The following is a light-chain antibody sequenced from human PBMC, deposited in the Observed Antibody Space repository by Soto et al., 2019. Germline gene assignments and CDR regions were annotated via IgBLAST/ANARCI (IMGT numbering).Light chain of an antibody. CDR2: GVT. Sequence: QSALTQPASVSGSPGQSITISCTGTDSDVGGYNYVSWYQQHPGKAPKLIIYGVTNRPSGVSNRFSGSKSGNTASLTISGLRSEDEADYYCAAWDDSLSADYVFGTGTKLTVL. CDR1: DSDVGGYNY. CDR3: AAWDDSLSADYV. V-gene: IGLV2-14*01. J-gene: IGLJ1*01.